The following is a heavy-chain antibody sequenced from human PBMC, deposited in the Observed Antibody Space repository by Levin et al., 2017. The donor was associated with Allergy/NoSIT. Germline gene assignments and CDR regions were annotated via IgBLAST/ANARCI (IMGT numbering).Heavy chain of an antibody. V-gene: IGHV1-69*13. CDR3: ASNTHAGTAAETIFDY. J-gene: IGHJ4*02. CDR1: GGTFSSYA. Sequence: SVKVSCKASGGTFSSYAISWVRQAPGQGLEWMGGIIPIFGTANYAQKFQGRVTITADESTSTAYMELSSLRSEDTAVYYCASNTHAGTAAETIFDYWGQGTLVTVSS. D-gene: IGHD6-13*01. CDR2: IIPIFGTA.